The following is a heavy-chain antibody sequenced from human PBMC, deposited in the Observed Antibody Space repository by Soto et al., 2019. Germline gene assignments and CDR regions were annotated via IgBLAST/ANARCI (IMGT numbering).Heavy chain of an antibody. V-gene: IGHV4-59*12. CDR1: GGSISSYY. J-gene: IGHJ6*02. CDR3: ARGLTTAPPGGMDV. Sequence: PSETLSLTCTVSGGSISSYYWSWIRQPPGRGLEWIGYISYSGSTNYNPSLKSRVTISVDTSKNQFSLKLSSVTAADTAVYYCARGLTTAPPGGMDVWGQGTTVTVS. CDR2: ISYSGST.